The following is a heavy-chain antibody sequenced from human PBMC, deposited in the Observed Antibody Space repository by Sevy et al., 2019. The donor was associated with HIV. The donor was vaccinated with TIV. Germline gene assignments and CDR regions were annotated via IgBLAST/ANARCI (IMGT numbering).Heavy chain of an antibody. CDR1: GGSISSDY. CDR2: VDYSGIS. J-gene: IGHJ6*02. CDR3: ARGPEWLALSNDHYGVDV. Sequence: SETLSLTCTVSGGSISSDYWTWIRQPPGKGLEWIGYVDYSGISNYNPSLKSRVIISLDRSKNQFSLRLGSVTAADTAVYYCARGPEWLALSNDHYGVDVWGQGTAVTVSS. D-gene: IGHD6-19*01. V-gene: IGHV4-59*01.